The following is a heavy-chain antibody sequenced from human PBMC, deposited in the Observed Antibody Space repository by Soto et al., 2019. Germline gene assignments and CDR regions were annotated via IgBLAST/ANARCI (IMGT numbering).Heavy chain of an antibody. CDR3: ARSPVLMVYAAHFDY. J-gene: IGHJ4*02. Sequence: SETLSLTCTVSSGSISTYYWSWIRQPPGKGLEWIGCIYYTGSTNYNPSLTSRVTISVDTSKNQFSLKLSSVTAADTAVYYCARSPVLMVYAAHFDYWGQGTLVTVSS. CDR2: IYYTGST. CDR1: SGSISTYY. D-gene: IGHD2-8*01. V-gene: IGHV4-59*08.